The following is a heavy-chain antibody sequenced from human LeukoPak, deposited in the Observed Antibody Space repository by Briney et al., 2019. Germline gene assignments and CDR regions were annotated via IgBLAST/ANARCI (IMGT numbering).Heavy chain of an antibody. V-gene: IGHV3-30*02. Sequence: GGSLRLSCAASGFTFTDFGMHWVRQAPGKGLDWVSHIRRDGRSKFYAESVKGRFTISRDNSKNMLYLQMNSLRAEDTAVYYCAKDRDDYGDDCWGQGILVTVST. CDR1: GFTFTDFG. CDR3: AKDRDDYGDDC. J-gene: IGHJ4*02. D-gene: IGHD4-17*01. CDR2: IRRDGRSK.